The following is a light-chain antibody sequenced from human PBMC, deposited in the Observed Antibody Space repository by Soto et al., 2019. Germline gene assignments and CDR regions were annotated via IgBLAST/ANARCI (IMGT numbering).Light chain of an antibody. J-gene: IGKJ1*01. V-gene: IGKV3-11*01. CDR1: QSISTY. Sequence: EIVLTQSPATLSLSPGERATLSCRVSQSISTYLAWYQQKPGQAPRLLIYDGSNRATGTPARFSGNGYGTDFTLTVSSLEPEDFAVYYCQQRTDWLWTFGQGTKV. CDR2: DGS. CDR3: QQRTDWLWT.